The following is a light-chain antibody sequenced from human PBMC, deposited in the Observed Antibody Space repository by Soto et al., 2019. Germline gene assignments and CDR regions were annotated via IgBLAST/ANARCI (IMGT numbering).Light chain of an antibody. CDR1: PSVSSY. J-gene: IGKJ1*01. Sequence: EIVLTQSPATLSLSPGERATLSCRASPSVSSYLAWYQQKPGQAPRLLIYDASNRATVIPARFSRSGSGTYFTLTISSLEPEDCAVYYRQQRSNWPWTFGQGNKVAIK. CDR3: QQRSNWPWT. V-gene: IGKV3-11*01. CDR2: DAS.